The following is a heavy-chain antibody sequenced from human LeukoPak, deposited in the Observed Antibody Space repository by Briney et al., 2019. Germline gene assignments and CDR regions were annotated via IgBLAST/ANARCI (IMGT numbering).Heavy chain of an antibody. V-gene: IGHV4-59*08. D-gene: IGHD3-10*01. CDR1: GGSIGFTY. CDR2: IYYNGRT. CDR3: ARHRGQAYSDYYMDV. J-gene: IGHJ6*03. Sequence: SETLSLTCSVSGGSIGFTYWSWVRQAPGKRLEWIGFIYYNGRTIYNPSLGSRVAISVDTSKNHFSLTLSSVTAADTAVYYCARHRGQAYSDYYMDVWGKGTTVTVSS.